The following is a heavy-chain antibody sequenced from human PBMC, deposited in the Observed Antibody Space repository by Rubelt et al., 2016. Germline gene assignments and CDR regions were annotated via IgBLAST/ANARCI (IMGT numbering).Heavy chain of an antibody. D-gene: IGHD6-19*01. J-gene: IGHJ3*02. CDR3: ASQSSSGWYAFDI. CDR2: INHSGST. CDR1: GGSFSGYY. V-gene: IGHV4-34*01. Sequence: VLLQQWGAGLLKPSETLSLTCAVYGGSFSGYYWSWIRQPPGKGLEWIGEINHSGSTNYNPSLKSRVTISVDTSKNQFSLKLSSVTAADTAVYSCASQSSSGWYAFDIWGQGTMVTVSS.